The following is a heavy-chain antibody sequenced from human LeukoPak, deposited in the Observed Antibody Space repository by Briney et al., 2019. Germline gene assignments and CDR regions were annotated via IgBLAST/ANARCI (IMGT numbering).Heavy chain of an antibody. J-gene: IGHJ5*02. V-gene: IGHV3-23*01. Sequence: GGSLRLSCAASGFTFSSYAMGWVRQAPGKGLEWVSAISGSGGSTYYADSVKGRFTISRDNSKNTLYLQMNSLRAEDTAVYYCAKDSYDILTGYYMTWGQGTLVTVSS. CDR1: GFTFSSYA. CDR2: ISGSGGST. CDR3: AKDSYDILTGYYMT. D-gene: IGHD3-9*01.